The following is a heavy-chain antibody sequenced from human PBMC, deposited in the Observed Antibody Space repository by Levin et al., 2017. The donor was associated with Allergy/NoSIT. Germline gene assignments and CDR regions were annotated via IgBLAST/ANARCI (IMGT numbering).Heavy chain of an antibody. J-gene: IGHJ4*02. CDR1: GGSVGSGSYY. V-gene: IGHV4-61*01. CDR3: VRGGSHLDIFDC. D-gene: IGHD1-26*01. CDR2: IYYSGST. Sequence: SQTLSLTCTVSGGSVGSGSYYWSWIRQPPGKGLEWIGYIYYSGSTNYNPSLKSRVTISVDTPKNQFSLKLRSVTAADTAVYYCVRGGSHLDIFDCWGQGTLVTVSS.